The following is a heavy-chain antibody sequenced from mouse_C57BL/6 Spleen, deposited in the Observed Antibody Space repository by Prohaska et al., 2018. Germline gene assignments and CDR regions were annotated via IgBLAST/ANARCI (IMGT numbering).Heavy chain of an antibody. Sequence: EVQLQQSGAELVRPGASVKLSCTASGFNIKDDYMHWVKQRPEQGLEWIGWIDPENGDTEYASKFQGKATITADTSSNTAYLQLSSLTSEDTAVYYCTTRYPHLAYWGQGTLVTVSA. CDR1: GFNIKDDY. CDR3: TTRYPHLAY. V-gene: IGHV14-4*01. J-gene: IGHJ3*01. CDR2: IDPENGDT. D-gene: IGHD1-1*01.